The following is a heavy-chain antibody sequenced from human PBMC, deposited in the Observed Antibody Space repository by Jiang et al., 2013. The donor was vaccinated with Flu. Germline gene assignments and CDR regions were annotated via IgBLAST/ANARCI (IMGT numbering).Heavy chain of an antibody. V-gene: IGHV1-69*01. Sequence: SGAEVKTPGSSVKVSCKASGGPFSTSAISWVRQAPGEGLEWMGGIIPIFGTANYAQSFQGSRVTITADETTSTAYMEVTSLRSDDTAVYYCTSDWVEAPYSSAWWGQGTLVTVSS. CDR1: GGPFSTSA. CDR2: IIPIFGTA. D-gene: IGHD6-19*01. CDR3: TSDWVEAPYSSAW. J-gene: IGHJ4*02.